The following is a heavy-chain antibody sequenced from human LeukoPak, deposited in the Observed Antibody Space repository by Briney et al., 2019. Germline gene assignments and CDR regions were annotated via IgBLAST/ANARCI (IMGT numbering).Heavy chain of an antibody. J-gene: IGHJ4*02. CDR3: STHPTSGF. Sequence: GGSLRLSCAASFSTFNKAWMNWVRQAPGKGLEWVGRIKSRADGGTTDYAAPVKDRFTISRDDSENTAFLQMNSLKTEDTAIYYCSTHPTSGFWGQGTLVTVSS. CDR1: FSTFNKAW. V-gene: IGHV3-15*07. D-gene: IGHD2-15*01. CDR2: IKSRADGGTT.